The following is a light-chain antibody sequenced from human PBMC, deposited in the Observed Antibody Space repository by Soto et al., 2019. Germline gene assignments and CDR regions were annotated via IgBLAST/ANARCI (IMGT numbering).Light chain of an antibody. CDR1: QSISTY. Sequence: DIQMTKSPSSLSASVGDRVTITCRASQSISTYLNWYLQKPGKAPKLLIFDASTLQSGVPSRFSGSGSATYFTLTSSSLQPEDFATYYCQQSYSDPPITFGQGKRLEIK. CDR3: QQSYSDPPIT. V-gene: IGKV1-39*01. CDR2: DAS. J-gene: IGKJ5*01.